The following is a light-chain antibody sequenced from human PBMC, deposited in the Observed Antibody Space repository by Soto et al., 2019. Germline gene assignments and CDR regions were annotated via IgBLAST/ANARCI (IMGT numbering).Light chain of an antibody. V-gene: IGKV1-33*01. CDR2: DAS. Sequence: DIQMTQSPSSLSASVGDRVTITCQASQDISTYLNWYQQKPGKAPKLLIYDASNLETGVPSSFSGSGSGTDFTFTISSLQPEDIATYYCQQYDNLPPLTFGGGTKVEIK. CDR1: QDISTY. J-gene: IGKJ4*01. CDR3: QQYDNLPPLT.